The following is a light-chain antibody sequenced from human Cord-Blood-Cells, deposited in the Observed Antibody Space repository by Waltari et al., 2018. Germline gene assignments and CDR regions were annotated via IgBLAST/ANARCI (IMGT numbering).Light chain of an antibody. V-gene: IGLV2-14*01. J-gene: IGLJ1*01. CDR1: STDVADYNY. CDR3: SSYTSSSTYV. Sequence: HSAPTQLVSVFGSPGQLITIPCLGSSTDVADYNYVSWYQQHPGKAPKLMIYDVSNRPSWVSNRFSGSKSGNTASLTISGPQAEDEADYYCSSYTSSSTYVFGTGTKVTVL. CDR2: DVS.